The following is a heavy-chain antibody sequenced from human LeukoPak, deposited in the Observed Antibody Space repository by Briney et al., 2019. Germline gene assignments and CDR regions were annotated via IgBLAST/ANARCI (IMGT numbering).Heavy chain of an antibody. J-gene: IGHJ4*02. V-gene: IGHV1-18*01. CDR1: GYTFTSYG. CDR3: ARVRYQILEYFDY. Sequence: ASVKVSCKASGYTFTSYGISWVRQAPGQGHEWMGWISGYNDNAIHAQKLQGRVTVTTDTSTSTAYMELRSLRSDDTAVYYCARVRYQILEYFDYWGQGTLVTVSS. D-gene: IGHD2-2*01. CDR2: ISGYNDNA.